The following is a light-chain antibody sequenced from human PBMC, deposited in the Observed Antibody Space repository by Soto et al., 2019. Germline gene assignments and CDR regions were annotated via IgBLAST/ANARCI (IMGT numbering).Light chain of an antibody. CDR2: GAS. V-gene: IGKV3-20*01. J-gene: IGKJ5*01. CDR1: QSVGSN. Sequence: EIVLTPSPGTLSLSPCERATLSCRASQSVGSNLAWYQQKPGQAPRLLIYGASTRATGIPARFSGSGSGTEFTLTISRLEPEDFAVYYCQQYGSSPPITFGQGTRLEI. CDR3: QQYGSSPPIT.